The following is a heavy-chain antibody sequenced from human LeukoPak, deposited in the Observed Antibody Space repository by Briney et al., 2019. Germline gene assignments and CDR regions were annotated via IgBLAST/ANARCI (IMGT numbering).Heavy chain of an antibody. CDR1: GFTFSSYG. D-gene: IGHD6-19*01. Sequence: GGSLRLSCAASGFTFSSYGMSWVRQAPGKGLEWVSAITGTGVSTYYVASVKGRFTVSRDNSKNTLYLQMSSLRAEDTAMYYCAKVRDTRDWYKDAFDIWGQGTRVTVSS. J-gene: IGHJ3*02. V-gene: IGHV3-23*01. CDR2: ITGTGVST. CDR3: AKVRDTRDWYKDAFDI.